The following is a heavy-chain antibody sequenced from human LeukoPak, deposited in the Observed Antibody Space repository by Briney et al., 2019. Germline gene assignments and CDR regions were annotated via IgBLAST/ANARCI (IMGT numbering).Heavy chain of an antibody. CDR3: ARVCSGGSCLLYYYYGMDV. Sequence: PVASVKVSCKASGGTFSSYAISWVRQAPGQGLEXXXXXIPIFGTANYAQKFQGRVTITADESTSTAYMELSSLRSEDTAVYYCARVCSGGSCLLYYYYGMDVWGQGTTVTVSS. D-gene: IGHD2-15*01. V-gene: IGHV1-69*13. CDR1: GGTFSSYA. CDR2: XIPIFGTA. J-gene: IGHJ6*02.